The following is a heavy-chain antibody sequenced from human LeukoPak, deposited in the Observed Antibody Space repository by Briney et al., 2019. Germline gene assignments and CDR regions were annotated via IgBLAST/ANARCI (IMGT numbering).Heavy chain of an antibody. D-gene: IGHD3-3*01. V-gene: IGHV1-69*13. CDR2: IIPIFGTA. Sequence: SVKVSCKASGYTFTSYYMHWVRQAPGQGLEWMGGIIPIFGTANYAQKFQGRVTITANESTSTAYMELSSLRSEDTAVYYCARDHRRYYDFWSGYRNQYYFDYWGQGTLVTVSS. CDR1: GYTFTSYY. CDR3: ARDHRRYYDFWSGYRNQYYFDY. J-gene: IGHJ4*02.